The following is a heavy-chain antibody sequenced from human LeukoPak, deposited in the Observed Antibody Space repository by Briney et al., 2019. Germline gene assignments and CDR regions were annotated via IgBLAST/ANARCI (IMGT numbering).Heavy chain of an antibody. D-gene: IGHD5-18*01. CDR1: GFTFSSYG. CDR2: IWYDGSNK. Sequence: GSLRLSCAASGFTFSSYGMHWVRQAPGKGLEWVAVIWYDGSNKYYADSVKGRFTISRDNSKNTLYLQMNSLRAEDTAVYYCAREKTRGYSYGSPFDYWGQGTLVTVSS. CDR3: AREKTRGYSYGSPFDY. V-gene: IGHV3-33*01. J-gene: IGHJ4*02.